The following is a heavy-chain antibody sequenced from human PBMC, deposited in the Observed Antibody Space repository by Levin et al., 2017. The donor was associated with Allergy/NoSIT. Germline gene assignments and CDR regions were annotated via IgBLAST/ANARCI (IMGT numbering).Heavy chain of an antibody. D-gene: IGHD3-10*01. CDR3: ARARGSGSYYGPDY. Sequence: GESLKISCAASGFTFDDYGMSWVRQAPGKGLGWVSGINWNGGSTGYADSVKGRFTISRDNAKNSLYLQMNSLRAEDTALYYCARARGSGSYYGPDYWGQGTLVTVSS. CDR1: GFTFDDYG. J-gene: IGHJ4*02. CDR2: INWNGGST. V-gene: IGHV3-20*04.